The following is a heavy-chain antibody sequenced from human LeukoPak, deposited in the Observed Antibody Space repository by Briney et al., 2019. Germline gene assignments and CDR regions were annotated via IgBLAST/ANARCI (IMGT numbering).Heavy chain of an antibody. J-gene: IGHJ3*01. CDR3: ARDPAGLSSV. CDR2: INGDGSST. D-gene: IGHD2-15*01. CDR1: EISISTYW. V-gene: IGHV3-74*01. Sequence: PGASLRFSCAAAEISISTYWLHWVRQVPGKGLVLVSRINGDGSSTSYADSVKGRFTISRDNAKNTLYLQMNSLRAEDTAVYYCARDPAGLSSVWGQGTMVTVSS.